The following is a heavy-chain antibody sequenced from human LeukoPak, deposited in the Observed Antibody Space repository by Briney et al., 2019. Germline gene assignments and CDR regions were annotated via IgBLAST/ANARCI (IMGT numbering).Heavy chain of an antibody. CDR3: ASPPGYYGSGSPGDYFDY. V-gene: IGHV4-39*01. J-gene: IGHJ4*02. D-gene: IGHD3-10*01. Sequence: PSETLSLTCTVSGGSISSSSYYWGWIRQPPGKGLEWIGSIYYSGSTYYNPSLKSRATISVDTSKNQFSLKLSSVTAADTAVYYCASPPGYYGSGSPGDYFDYWGQGTLVTVSS. CDR1: GGSISSSSYY. CDR2: IYYSGST.